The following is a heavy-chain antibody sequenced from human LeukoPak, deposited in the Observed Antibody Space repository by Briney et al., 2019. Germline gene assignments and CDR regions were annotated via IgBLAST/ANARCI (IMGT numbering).Heavy chain of an antibody. CDR3: AKAVYGFDY. CDR2: ISYDGSNK. D-gene: IGHD3-3*01. V-gene: IGHV3-30*18. CDR1: GFTFSSYG. J-gene: IGHJ4*02. Sequence: GGSLRLSCAASGFTFSSYGMHWVRQAPGKGLEWVAVISYDGSNKYYADSVKGRFTISRDNSKNTLYLQMNSLRAEDTAVYYCAKAVYGFDYWGQGTLVTVSS.